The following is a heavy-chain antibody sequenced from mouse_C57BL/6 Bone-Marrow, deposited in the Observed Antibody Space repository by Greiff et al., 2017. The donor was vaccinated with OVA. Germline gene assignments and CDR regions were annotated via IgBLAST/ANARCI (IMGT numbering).Heavy chain of an antibody. CDR1: GYAFSNYW. CDR2: IYPGDGDI. Sequence: QVHVKQSGAELVKPGASVKISCKASGYAFSNYWMNWVKQRPGKGLEWIGPIYPGDGDINYNGKFKGKATLTADKSSSTAYMQFSSLTSEDAAVYFCARGAYWGQGTTLTVSA. J-gene: IGHJ2*01. V-gene: IGHV1-80*01. CDR3: ARGAY.